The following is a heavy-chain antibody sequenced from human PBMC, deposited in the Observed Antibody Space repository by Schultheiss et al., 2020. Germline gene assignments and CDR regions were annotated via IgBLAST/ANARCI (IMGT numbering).Heavy chain of an antibody. D-gene: IGHD1-26*01. J-gene: IGHJ6*02. CDR3: AKDSDYGMDV. CDR1: GFTVSSNY. V-gene: IGHV3-11*06. Sequence: GGSLRLSCAASGFTVSSNYMSWVRQAPGKGLEWVSYISSSSSYTNYADSVKGRFTISRDNAKNTLYLQMNSLRAEDTAVYYCAKDSDYGMDVWGQGTTVTVSS. CDR2: ISSSSSYT.